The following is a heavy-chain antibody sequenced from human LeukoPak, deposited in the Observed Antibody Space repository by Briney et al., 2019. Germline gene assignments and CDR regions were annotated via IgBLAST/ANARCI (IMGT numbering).Heavy chain of an antibody. Sequence: SETLSLTCTVSGGSISSYYWSWIRQPPGKGLEWIGYIYYSGSTNYNPSLKSRVTISVDTSENQFSLKLSSVTAADTAVYYCARKIRGYSYGYFDYWGQGTLVTVSS. CDR1: GGSISSYY. CDR3: ARKIRGYSYGYFDY. CDR2: IYYSGST. V-gene: IGHV4-59*01. D-gene: IGHD5-18*01. J-gene: IGHJ4*02.